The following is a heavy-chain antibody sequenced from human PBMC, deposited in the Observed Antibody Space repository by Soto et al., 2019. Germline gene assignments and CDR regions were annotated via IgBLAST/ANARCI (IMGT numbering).Heavy chain of an antibody. CDR2: INPYNGNT. CDR1: GYTFPSYG. D-gene: IGHD3-22*01. Sequence: QVQLVQSGAEVKKPGASVKVSCKASGYTFPSYGINWVRQAPGQGLEWMGWINPYNGNTNYAQHLQGRVTMTIDTSTSTVYMELRSLRSDDMAVYYCARVFYYDSSGYYPDYWGQGTLVTVSS. V-gene: IGHV1-18*03. J-gene: IGHJ4*02. CDR3: ARVFYYDSSGYYPDY.